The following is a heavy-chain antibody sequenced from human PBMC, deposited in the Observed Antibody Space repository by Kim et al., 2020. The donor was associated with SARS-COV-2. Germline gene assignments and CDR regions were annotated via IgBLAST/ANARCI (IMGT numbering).Heavy chain of an antibody. J-gene: IGHJ3*02. CDR3: AGVWFATNLNDAFDI. V-gene: IGHV1-3*01. D-gene: IGHD3-10*01. Sequence: QKFQGRATMTRDTSGSTAYMEMSSLRSEDTAVYYCAGVWFATNLNDAFDIWGQGTMVTVSS.